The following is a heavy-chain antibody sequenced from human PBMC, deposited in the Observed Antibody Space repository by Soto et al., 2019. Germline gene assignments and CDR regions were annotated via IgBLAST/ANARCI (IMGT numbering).Heavy chain of an antibody. CDR1: GGSISSSSYY. CDR3: AREDDGGDRDYYGLDV. V-gene: IGHV4-39*02. D-gene: IGHD2-21*02. CDR2: IYYSGST. Sequence: SETLSLTCTVSGGSISSSSYYWGWIRQPPGKGLEWIGSIYYSGSTYYNTSLKSRVTISVDTSKNQFSLKLSSVTAADTAVYFCAREDDGGDRDYYGLDVWGQGTTVTVSS. J-gene: IGHJ6*02.